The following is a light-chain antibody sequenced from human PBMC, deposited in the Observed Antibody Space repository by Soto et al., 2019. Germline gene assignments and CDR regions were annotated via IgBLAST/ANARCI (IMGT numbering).Light chain of an antibody. CDR1: SSDVGCYNY. Sequence: QSVLTQPASVSGSPGQSITISCTGTSSDVGCYNYVSWYQQHPGKAPKLMIYDVSNRPSGVSNRFSGSKSGNTASLTISGLQAEDEADYYCSSYTSSSVVFGGGTKVTVL. V-gene: IGLV2-14*01. CDR3: SSYTSSSVV. CDR2: DVS. J-gene: IGLJ2*01.